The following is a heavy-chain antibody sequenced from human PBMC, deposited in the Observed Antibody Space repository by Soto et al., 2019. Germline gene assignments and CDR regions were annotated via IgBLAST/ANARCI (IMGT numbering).Heavy chain of an antibody. Sequence: SETLCLTCTVSGGSISSGDYYWTWIRQPAGKGLEWIGRMYSSGSTNYNPSLKSRVTISVDTSKNQFSLKLSSVTAADTAVYYCARVGGRQTTVTYYYYYGMDVWGQGTTVTVSS. V-gene: IGHV4-61*02. J-gene: IGHJ6*02. CDR3: ARVGGRQTTVTYYYYYGMDV. CDR1: GGSISSGDYY. D-gene: IGHD4-17*01. CDR2: MYSSGST.